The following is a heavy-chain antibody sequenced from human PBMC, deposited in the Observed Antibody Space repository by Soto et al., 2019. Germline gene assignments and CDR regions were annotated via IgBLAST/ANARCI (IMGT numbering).Heavy chain of an antibody. J-gene: IGHJ4*02. V-gene: IGHV1-24*01. CDR2: FDPEDGET. Sequence: ASVKVSCKVSGYPLTELSSHWVRQAPGKGLEWMGGFDPEDGETIYAQKFQGRVTMTEDTSTDTAYMELSSLRSEDTAVYYCATDVYSSGWYYFDYWGQGTLVTVSS. D-gene: IGHD6-19*01. CDR1: GYPLTELS. CDR3: ATDVYSSGWYYFDY.